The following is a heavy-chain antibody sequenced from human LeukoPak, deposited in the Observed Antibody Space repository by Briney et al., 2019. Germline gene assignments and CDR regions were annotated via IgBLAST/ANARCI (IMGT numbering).Heavy chain of an antibody. V-gene: IGHV3-43*02. CDR3: AKEIFSVVRHQTDDY. Sequence: GGSLRLSCAASGFTFDDYAMHWVRQAPGKGLEWVSLISGDGGSTYYADSVKGRFTISRDNSKNSLYLQMNSLRTEDTALYYCAKEIFSVVRHQTDDYWGQGTLVTVSS. CDR2: ISGDGGST. D-gene: IGHD3-10*01. CDR1: GFTFDDYA. J-gene: IGHJ4*02.